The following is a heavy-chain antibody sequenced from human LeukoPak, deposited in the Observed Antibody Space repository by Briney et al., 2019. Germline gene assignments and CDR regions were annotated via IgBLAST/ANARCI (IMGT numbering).Heavy chain of an antibody. Sequence: GGSLRLSCAASGFTFSSYGMHWVRQAPGKGLEWVAVISCDGSNKYYADSVKGRFTISRDNSKNTLYLQMDSLRAEDTAVYYCAKVPPRYCSGGSCYWFDPWGQGTLVTVSS. CDR2: ISCDGSNK. D-gene: IGHD2-15*01. J-gene: IGHJ5*02. CDR3: AKVPPRYCSGGSCYWFDP. V-gene: IGHV3-30*18. CDR1: GFTFSSYG.